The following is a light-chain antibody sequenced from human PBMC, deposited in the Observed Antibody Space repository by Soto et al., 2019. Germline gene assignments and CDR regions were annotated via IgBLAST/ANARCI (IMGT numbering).Light chain of an antibody. CDR1: QTVSRY. V-gene: IGKV3-11*01. Sequence: EIVLTQSPATLSLSPGERATLSCRASQTVSRYLAWFQQKPGQAPRLLIYGVSNRATGIPARFSGSGSGTDFTLTISSLEPEDFAVYYCQQRDNWGMCTFGQGTKLEIK. CDR2: GVS. J-gene: IGKJ2*02. CDR3: QQRDNWGMCT.